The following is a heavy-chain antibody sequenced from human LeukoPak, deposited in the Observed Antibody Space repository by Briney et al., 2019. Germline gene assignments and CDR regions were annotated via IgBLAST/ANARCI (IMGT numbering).Heavy chain of an antibody. J-gene: IGHJ6*02. Sequence: SETLSLTCAVYGGSFSGYYWSWIRQPPGKGLEWIGEINHSGSTNYNPSLKSRVTISVDTSKNQFSLKLSSVTAADTAVYYCARRGGYCSGGSCPESMDVWGQGTTVTVSS. V-gene: IGHV4-34*01. D-gene: IGHD2-15*01. CDR1: GGSFSGYY. CDR3: ARRGGYCSGGSCPESMDV. CDR2: INHSGST.